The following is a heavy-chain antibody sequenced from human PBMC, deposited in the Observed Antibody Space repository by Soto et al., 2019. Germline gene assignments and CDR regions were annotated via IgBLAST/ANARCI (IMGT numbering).Heavy chain of an antibody. D-gene: IGHD3-22*01. V-gene: IGHV4-39*01. CDR3: ARQGRNTKIVLGKQYAEEC. CDR1: SGSISSTIYY. CDR2: IYYDGTT. Sequence: PSETRSLTCTVSSGSISSTIYYWAWIHHPPGKGLEWIGAIYYDGTTYYTGPLKSRVSISVDTSKNHFSLKLNSVTAADTAVYFSARQGRNTKIVLGKQYAEECWGKRTAVT. J-gene: IGHJ6*03.